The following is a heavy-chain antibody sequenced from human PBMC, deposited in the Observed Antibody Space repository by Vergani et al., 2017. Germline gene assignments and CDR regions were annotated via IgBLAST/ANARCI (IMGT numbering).Heavy chain of an antibody. J-gene: IGHJ2*01. D-gene: IGHD2-15*01. CDR2: VFRYGNV. CDR3: ARDFGGEWYFDL. Sequence: EVQLVESGGGLVQPGGSLRLSCAASGFTFSSYSINWVRQAPGKGLEWIGYVFRYGNVNYNPSFNFRAAIDTSNNQLSLRLSSVTAADTAVYYCARDFGGEWYFDLWGRGTFVTVSS. V-gene: IGHV3-48*01. CDR1: GFTFSSYS.